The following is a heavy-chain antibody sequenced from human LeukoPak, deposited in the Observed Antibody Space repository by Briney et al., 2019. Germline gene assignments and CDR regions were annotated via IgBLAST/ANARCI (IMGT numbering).Heavy chain of an antibody. J-gene: IGHJ3*02. V-gene: IGHV3-23*01. D-gene: IGHD2-2*01. CDR3: AKGKMYLDAFDI. Sequence: PGGSLRLSCAASGFTFSSSAMSWGRQAPGKGLEWVSAISGSGSSTHYPDSLKGRFTISRHNSKNPLYLQMNSLRADEPAVYYCAKGKMYLDAFDIWGQGTMVTVSS. CDR1: GFTFSSSA. CDR2: ISGSGSST.